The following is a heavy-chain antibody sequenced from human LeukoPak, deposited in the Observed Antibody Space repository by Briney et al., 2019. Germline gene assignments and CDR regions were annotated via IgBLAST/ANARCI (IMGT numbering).Heavy chain of an antibody. CDR3: ARAVKSGYVLLGFDY. D-gene: IGHD5-12*01. Sequence: ASVKVSCKASGYTFTDYYIYWVRQGPGQGLEWMGWINPNSGGTNYAQKFPGRVTMIRDTSISTAYMELSRLRSDDTAVYYCARAVKSGYVLLGFDYWGPGTLVTVSS. CDR1: GYTFTDYY. CDR2: INPNSGGT. V-gene: IGHV1-2*02. J-gene: IGHJ4*02.